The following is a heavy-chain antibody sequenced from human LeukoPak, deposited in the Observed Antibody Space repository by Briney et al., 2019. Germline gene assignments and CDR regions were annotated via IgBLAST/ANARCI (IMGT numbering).Heavy chain of an antibody. J-gene: IGHJ4*02. V-gene: IGHV3-66*01. CDR2: IYSGDST. CDR1: GFTVSSNY. D-gene: IGHD3-16*01. CDR3: ARELGDREY. Sequence: PGGSLRLSCTASGFTVSSNYMTWVRQAAGKGQEWVSVIYSGDSTYYADSVKGRFTISRDNSKNTLYLQMNSLRAEDTAMYYCARELGDREYWGQGTLVTVSS.